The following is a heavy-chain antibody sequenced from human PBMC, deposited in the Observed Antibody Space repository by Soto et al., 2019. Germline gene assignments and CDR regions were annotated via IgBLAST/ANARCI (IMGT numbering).Heavy chain of an antibody. CDR3: AREGDWNYVHDF. CDR1: GFTFTHYR. CDR2: INSDGARI. D-gene: IGHD2-21*02. V-gene: IGHV3-74*03. Sequence: EVQLVESGGGFAQPGGSLRLSCAASGFTFTHYRIHWVRQPPGKGLEWVGRINSDGARIEYGDSVKGRFTTSRDHAHNIVFLQMNSLADEDSGVYFCAREGDWNYVHDFWGQGSLVTVSS. J-gene: IGHJ4*02.